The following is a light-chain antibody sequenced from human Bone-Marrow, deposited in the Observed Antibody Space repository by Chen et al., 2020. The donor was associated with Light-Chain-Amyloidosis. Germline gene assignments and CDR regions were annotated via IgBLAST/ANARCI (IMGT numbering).Light chain of an antibody. CDR2: RDT. J-gene: IGLJ2*01. V-gene: IGLV3-25*03. CDR1: DLPTKY. CDR3: QSADSSGTYEVI. Sequence: SYVLTPPHSVSVSPGQTARITCSGDDLPTKYAYWYQQKPGQAPVLVIHRDTERPSGISERFSGSSSGTTATLTISGVQAEDEADYHCQSADSSGTYEVIFGGGTKLTVL.